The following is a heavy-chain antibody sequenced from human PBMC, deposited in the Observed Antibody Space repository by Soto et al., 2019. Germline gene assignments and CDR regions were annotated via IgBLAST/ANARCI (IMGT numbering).Heavy chain of an antibody. Sequence: HVQLVESGGGVVQPGRSLRLSCAASGFTFSSDAMHWVRQAPGKGLEWVAVISYDGSNKYYADSVKGRFTISRDNSKNTLYLQMNSLRAEDTAVYYCARASNGWYYDYWGQGTLVTVSS. J-gene: IGHJ4*02. CDR3: ARASNGWYYDY. CDR1: GFTFSSDA. D-gene: IGHD6-19*01. CDR2: ISYDGSNK. V-gene: IGHV3-30-3*01.